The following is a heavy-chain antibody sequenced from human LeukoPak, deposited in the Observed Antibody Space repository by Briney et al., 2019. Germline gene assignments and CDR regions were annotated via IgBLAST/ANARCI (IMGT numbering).Heavy chain of an antibody. CDR1: GGSISSSSSY. Sequence: PSETLSLTCSVSGGSISSSSSYWGWIRQPPGKGLEWIGSIYYSGSSFDNPALKSRVTISVDTSKNQFSLRLTSLTAADTAVYYCARGSGSYSSNLYYWGQGTLVTVSS. V-gene: IGHV4-39*01. D-gene: IGHD3-10*01. CDR2: IYYSGSS. J-gene: IGHJ4*02. CDR3: ARGSGSYSSNLYY.